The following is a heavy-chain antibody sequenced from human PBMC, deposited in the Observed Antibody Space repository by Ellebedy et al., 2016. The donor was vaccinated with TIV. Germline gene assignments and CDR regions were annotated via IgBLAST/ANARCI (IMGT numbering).Heavy chain of an antibody. J-gene: IGHJ5*02. CDR1: GFTVSDYF. V-gene: IGHV3-66*01. CDR2: IYKNGGT. Sequence: GGSLRLSCAASGFTVSDYFMTWVRQAQGKGLEWVSLIYKNGGTNYTDSVNGRFTITRDDSKNTLYLQMNSLRAEDTAVYYCARDPGGGGDYGDNWFDPWGQGTLVTVSS. CDR3: ARDPGGGGDYGDNWFDP. D-gene: IGHD3-16*01.